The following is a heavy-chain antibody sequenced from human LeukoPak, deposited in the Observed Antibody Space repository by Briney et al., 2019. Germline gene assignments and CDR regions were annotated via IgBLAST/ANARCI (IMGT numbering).Heavy chain of an antibody. Sequence: PSETLSLTCAVYGGSFSGYYWSWIRQPPGEGLEWIGEINHSGSTNYNPSLKSRVTISVDTSKNQFSLKLSSVTAADTAVYYCARAVVIVGNDAFDIWGQGTMVTVSS. V-gene: IGHV4-34*01. D-gene: IGHD3-22*01. CDR3: ARAVVIVGNDAFDI. J-gene: IGHJ3*02. CDR2: INHSGST. CDR1: GGSFSGYY.